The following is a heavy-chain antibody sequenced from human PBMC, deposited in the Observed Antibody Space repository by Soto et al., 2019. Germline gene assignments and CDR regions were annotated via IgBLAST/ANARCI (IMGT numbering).Heavy chain of an antibody. V-gene: IGHV4-34*01. D-gene: IGHD1-26*01. CDR3: ARRGRRSAFDI. CDR2: INHSGST. CDR1: GGSFSGYY. Sequence: QVQLQQWGAGLLKASETLSLTCAVYGGSFSGYYWSWIRQPPGKGLEWIGEINHSGSTNYNPSLKSRVTISVDTSKNQFSLKLSSVTAADTAVYSCARRGRRSAFDIWGQGTMVTVSS. J-gene: IGHJ3*02.